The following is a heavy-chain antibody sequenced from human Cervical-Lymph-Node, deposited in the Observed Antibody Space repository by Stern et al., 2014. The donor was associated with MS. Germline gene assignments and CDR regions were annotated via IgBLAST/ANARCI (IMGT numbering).Heavy chain of an antibody. CDR1: GYTFIDYY. J-gene: IGHJ3*01. CDR2: INRSDGAT. D-gene: IGHD1-26*01. CDR3: AREGADNDAFDV. Sequence: QVQLVQPGAEVKKPGASVTVSCRTYGYTFIDYYIHWVRQAPGQGLEWMGIINRSDGATTYAQKFQGRVTMTRDTSTNTAYMQLGSLTSEDTAVFFCAREGADNDAFDVWGQGTMVTVSS. V-gene: IGHV1-46*03.